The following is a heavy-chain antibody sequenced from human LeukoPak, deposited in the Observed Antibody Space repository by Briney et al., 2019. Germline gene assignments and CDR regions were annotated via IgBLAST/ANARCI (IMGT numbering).Heavy chain of an antibody. V-gene: IGHV3-30*04. Sequence: GGSLRLSCAASGFTFSSYAMHWVRQAPGKGLEWVAVISYDGSNKYYADSVKGRFTISRDNSKNTLYLQMNSLRAEDTAVYYCARPTIVATTLDAFDIWGHGTMVTVSS. CDR3: ARPTIVATTLDAFDI. CDR1: GFTFSSYA. J-gene: IGHJ3*02. CDR2: ISYDGSNK. D-gene: IGHD5-12*01.